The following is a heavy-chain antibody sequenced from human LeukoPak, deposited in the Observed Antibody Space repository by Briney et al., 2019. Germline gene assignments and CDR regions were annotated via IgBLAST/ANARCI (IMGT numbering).Heavy chain of an antibody. CDR2: IIPIFGTA. J-gene: IGHJ4*02. D-gene: IGHD6-13*01. Sequence: SVKVSCKASGGTFSSYAISWVRQAPGQGLEWMGGIIPIFGTANYAQKFQGRVTITTDESTSTAYMELSSLRSEDTAVYYCARDLGGIAAAAPGCYFDYWGQGTLVTVSS. V-gene: IGHV1-69*05. CDR1: GGTFSSYA. CDR3: ARDLGGIAAAAPGCYFDY.